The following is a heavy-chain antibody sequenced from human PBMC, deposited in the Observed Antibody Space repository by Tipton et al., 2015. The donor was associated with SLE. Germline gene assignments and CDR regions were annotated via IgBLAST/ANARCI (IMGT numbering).Heavy chain of an antibody. Sequence: TLSLTCTVSGGSITRGSYYWSWIRQPAGKGLEWIGGSTNYNPSLKSRVTLSLDTSKNQFSLKLISVTAADTAVYYCARVAVVTPRHAIDIWGQGTVVTVSS. CDR1: GGSITRGSYY. CDR3: ARVAVVTPRHAIDI. V-gene: IGHV4-61*02. CDR2: GST. D-gene: IGHD4-23*01. J-gene: IGHJ3*02.